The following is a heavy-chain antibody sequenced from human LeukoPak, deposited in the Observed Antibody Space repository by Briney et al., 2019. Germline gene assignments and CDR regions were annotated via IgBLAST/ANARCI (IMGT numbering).Heavy chain of an antibody. CDR2: IYSGGTT. CDR3: ARGGFSSSWRFDY. J-gene: IGHJ4*02. V-gene: IGHV3-53*01. Sequence: GGSLRLSCAASGFTFSSYVMSWVRQAPGKGLEWVSVIYSGGTTYYADSVKGRFTISRDNSKNTLYLQMNTLRAEDTAVYYCARGGFSSSWRFDYWGQGTLVTVSS. CDR1: GFTFSSYV. D-gene: IGHD6-13*01.